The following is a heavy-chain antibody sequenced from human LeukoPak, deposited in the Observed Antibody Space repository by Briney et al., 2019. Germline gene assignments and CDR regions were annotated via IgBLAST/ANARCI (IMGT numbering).Heavy chain of an antibody. CDR3: AREVVVGGGNWFDP. CDR1: GYTLTELS. V-gene: IGHV1-24*01. D-gene: IGHD2-2*01. CDR2: FDPEDGET. J-gene: IGHJ5*02. Sequence: GASVKVSCKVSGYTLTELSMHWVRQAPGKGLEWMGGFDPEDGETIYAQKFQGRVTMTEDTSASTAYMELSSLRSEDTAVYYCAREVVVGGGNWFDPWGQGTLVTVSS.